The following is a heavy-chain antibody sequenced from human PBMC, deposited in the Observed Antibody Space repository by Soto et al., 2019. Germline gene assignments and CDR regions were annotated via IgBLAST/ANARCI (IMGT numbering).Heavy chain of an antibody. Sequence: QGQLVESGGGVVQPGRSLRLSCEASGFTFSKYGMQWVRQAPGKGLEWVAVISYDGYLKYYVDSVEGQFTVARDNSKNTLFLEMNSLRVEDTAVYFCAKDFKVSGSHYGTLNYYYGMDVWGQGTTVTVSS. CDR2: ISYDGYLK. J-gene: IGHJ6*02. CDR1: GFTFSKYG. CDR3: AKDFKVSGSHYGTLNYYYGMDV. D-gene: IGHD3-10*01. V-gene: IGHV3-30*18.